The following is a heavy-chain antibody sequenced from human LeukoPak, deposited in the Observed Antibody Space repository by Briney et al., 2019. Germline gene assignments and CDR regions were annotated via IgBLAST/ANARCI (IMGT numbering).Heavy chain of an antibody. CDR2: INSDGSST. CDR3: ARDRPSYYYYYYGMDV. CDR1: GFTFSSYW. Sequence: GGSLRLSCAASGFTFSSYWMHWVRQAPGKGLVWVSRINSDGSSTSYADSVKGRFTISRDNAKNTLYLHMNSLRAEDTAVYYCARDRPSYYYYYYGMDVWGKGTTVTVSS. J-gene: IGHJ6*04. V-gene: IGHV3-74*01.